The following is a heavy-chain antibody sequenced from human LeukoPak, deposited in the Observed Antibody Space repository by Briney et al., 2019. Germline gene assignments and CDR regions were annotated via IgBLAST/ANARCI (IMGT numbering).Heavy chain of an antibody. Sequence: ASVKVSCQASGYTFTRYYMHWVRQAPGQGLEWMGWINPNSGGTNYAQKFQGRVTMTRDTSISTAYMELSRLRSDDTAVYYCAIDKYYDSSGYTNCFDPWGQGTLVTVSS. V-gene: IGHV1-2*02. CDR1: GYTFTRYY. CDR2: INPNSGGT. J-gene: IGHJ5*02. D-gene: IGHD3-22*01. CDR3: AIDKYYDSSGYTNCFDP.